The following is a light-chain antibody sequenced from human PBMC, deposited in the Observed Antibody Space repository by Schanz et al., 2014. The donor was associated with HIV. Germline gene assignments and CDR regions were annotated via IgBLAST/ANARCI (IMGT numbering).Light chain of an antibody. V-gene: IGKV3-15*01. CDR1: QSISSY. CDR3: QQYNDWPPIT. J-gene: IGKJ5*01. Sequence: EIVLTQSPATVSLSPGERVTLSCRASQSISSYLAWYQQTPGQAPRLLIYGASTRVTGIPARFSGSGSGTEFTLTISSLQSEDFAVYYCQQYNDWPPITFGQGTRLEIK. CDR2: GAS.